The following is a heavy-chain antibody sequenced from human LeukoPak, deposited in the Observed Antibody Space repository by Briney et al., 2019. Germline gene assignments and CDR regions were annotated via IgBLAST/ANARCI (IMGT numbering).Heavy chain of an antibody. CDR3: ASLGYCSGGSCYGRADAFDI. J-gene: IGHJ3*02. CDR1: GLTFISNG. Sequence: GGPLRLSGAASGLTFISNGMNWVRQAPGKGLEWVSSIISISSYIYYADSVKGRFTISRDNAKNSLYLQMNSLRAEDTAVYYCASLGYCSGGSCYGRADAFDIWGQGTMVTVSS. D-gene: IGHD2-15*01. V-gene: IGHV3-21*01. CDR2: IISISSYI.